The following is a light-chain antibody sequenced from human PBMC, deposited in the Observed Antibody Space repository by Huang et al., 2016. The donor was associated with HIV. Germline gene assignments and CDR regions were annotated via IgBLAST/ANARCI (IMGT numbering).Light chain of an antibody. Sequence: IQMTQSPSSLSASVGDRVTITCRASQTISSYLNWYQQKTGKAPPLLIYASSSLQSGVLSRCSGSGSGTDFTTTISSLQPEDVATYYCQQSYSAPPLTFGGGTKVEI. CDR1: QTISSY. V-gene: IGKV1-39*01. J-gene: IGKJ4*01. CDR3: QQSYSAPPLT. CDR2: ASS.